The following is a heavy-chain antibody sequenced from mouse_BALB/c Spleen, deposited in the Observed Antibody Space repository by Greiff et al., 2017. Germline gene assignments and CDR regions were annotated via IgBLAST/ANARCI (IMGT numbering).Heavy chain of an antibody. CDR3: ARAGGYGNFYYAMDY. CDR1: GFTFSDYY. Sequence: DVKLVESGGGLVKPGGSLKLSCAASGFTFSDYYMYWVRQTPEKRLEWVATISDGGSYTYYPDSVKGRFTISRDNAKNNLYLQMSSLKSEDTAMYYCARAGGYGNFYYAMDYWGQGTSVTVSS. J-gene: IGHJ4*01. D-gene: IGHD2-1*01. CDR2: ISDGGSYT. V-gene: IGHV5-4*02.